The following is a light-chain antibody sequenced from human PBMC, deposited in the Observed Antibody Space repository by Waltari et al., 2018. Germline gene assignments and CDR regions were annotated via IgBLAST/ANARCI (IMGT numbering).Light chain of an antibody. Sequence: EIVLTQSPGTLSLSPGERATLSCRASQSVSSSYLAWYQHKPGQAPRLRIYGASSRATGIPDRFSGSGSGTDFTLTISRLEPEDFAVYNCQQYGSSPPTFGQGTRLEIK. CDR1: QSVSSSY. CDR3: QQYGSSPPT. V-gene: IGKV3-20*01. J-gene: IGKJ5*01. CDR2: GAS.